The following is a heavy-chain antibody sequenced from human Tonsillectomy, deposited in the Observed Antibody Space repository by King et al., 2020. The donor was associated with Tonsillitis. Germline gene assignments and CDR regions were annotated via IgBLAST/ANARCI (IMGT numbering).Heavy chain of an antibody. CDR1: GFTFSSYG. CDR3: ARVXSRSYHFQH. D-gene: IGHD1-26*01. V-gene: IGHV3-30*03. Sequence: QLVQSGGGVVQPGRSLRLSCAASGFTFSSYGMHWVRQAPGKGXEWVAVISYDGSNKYYADSVKGRFTISXDNSKNTLYLQMNSLRAVDTAVYYCARVXSRSYHFQHWGQGXLVTVSS. J-gene: IGHJ1*01. CDR2: ISYDGSNK.